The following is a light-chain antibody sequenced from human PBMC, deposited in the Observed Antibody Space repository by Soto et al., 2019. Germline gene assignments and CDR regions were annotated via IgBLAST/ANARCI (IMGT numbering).Light chain of an antibody. CDR3: SSYTSSSTWV. CDR2: EVS. Sequence: QSALTQPASVSGSPGQSITISCTGTSSDFGPYNYVSWYLQHPGKAPKLMIYEVSNRPSGVSNRFSGSKSGNTASLTISGLQAEDEADYYCSSYTSSSTWVFGRGTKLTVL. CDR1: SSDFGPYNY. V-gene: IGLV2-14*01. J-gene: IGLJ3*02.